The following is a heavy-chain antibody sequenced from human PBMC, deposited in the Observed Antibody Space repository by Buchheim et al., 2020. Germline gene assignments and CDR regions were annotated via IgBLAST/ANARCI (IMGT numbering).Heavy chain of an antibody. D-gene: IGHD2-2*02. Sequence: QVQLQQWGAGLLKPSETLSLTCAVYGGSFSGYYWSWIRQPPGKGLEWIGEINHSGSTNYNPSLKSRVTISVDTSKHQFSLKLSSVTAAETAVYYCARGRYCSSTSCYRLYYYYGMDVWGQGTT. CDR3: ARGRYCSSTSCYRLYYYYGMDV. J-gene: IGHJ6*02. V-gene: IGHV4-34*01. CDR2: INHSGST. CDR1: GGSFSGYY.